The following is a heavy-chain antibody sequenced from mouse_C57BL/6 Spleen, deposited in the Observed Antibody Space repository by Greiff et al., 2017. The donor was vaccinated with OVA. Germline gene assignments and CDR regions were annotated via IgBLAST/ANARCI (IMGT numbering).Heavy chain of an antibody. CDR3: AREDYSNYEEGFDY. D-gene: IGHD2-5*01. CDR2: ISYDGSN. J-gene: IGHJ2*01. Sequence: EVQLQQSGPGLVKPSQSLSLTCSVTGYSITSGYYWNWIRQFPGNKLEWMGYISYDGSNNYNPSLKNRISITRDTSKNQFFLKLNSVTTEDTATYYCAREDYSNYEEGFDYWGQGTTLTVSS. CDR1: GYSITSGYY. V-gene: IGHV3-6*01.